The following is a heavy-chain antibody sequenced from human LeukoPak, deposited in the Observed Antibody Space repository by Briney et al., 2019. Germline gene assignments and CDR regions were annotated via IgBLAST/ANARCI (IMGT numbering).Heavy chain of an antibody. Sequence: AGGSLRLSCAASGFTFSSYGMSWVRQAPGRGLEWVSAIRGSGDSTYYADSVKGRFTISRDNSKNTLYLQMNSLRADDTAVYYCAKVGMGLLWFGEGEYYFDYWGQGTLVTVSS. CDR2: IRGSGDST. D-gene: IGHD3-10*01. J-gene: IGHJ4*02. V-gene: IGHV3-23*01. CDR1: GFTFSSYG. CDR3: AKVGMGLLWFGEGEYYFDY.